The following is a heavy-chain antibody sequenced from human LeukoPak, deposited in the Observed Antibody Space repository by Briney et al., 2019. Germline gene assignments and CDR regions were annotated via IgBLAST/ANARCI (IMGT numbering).Heavy chain of an antibody. CDR3: ARYRFVVGATDSFDM. Sequence: GGSLRLSCAASGFTFSNYWMNWVRQAPGKGLEWVANIKQDGSEKYYVDSVKGRFTISRDNAKNSLYLQMNSLRAEDTAVYYCARYRFVVGATDSFDMWGQGTTVTVSS. D-gene: IGHD1-26*01. V-gene: IGHV3-7*01. J-gene: IGHJ3*02. CDR2: IKQDGSEK. CDR1: GFTFSNYW.